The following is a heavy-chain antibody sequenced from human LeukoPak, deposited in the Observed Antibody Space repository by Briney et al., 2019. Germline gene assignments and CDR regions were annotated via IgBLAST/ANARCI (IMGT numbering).Heavy chain of an antibody. CDR2: ISGSGVST. J-gene: IGHJ4*02. Sequence: PGGSLRLSCAASGFTFNSYAMSWVRQAPGKGLEWVSTISGSGVSTYYADSVKGRFTISRDNSRNTLYLQMNTLRAEDTAVYYCATSADSSGNDWGQGTLVTVSS. CDR3: ATSADSSGND. CDR1: GFTFNSYA. V-gene: IGHV3-23*01. D-gene: IGHD3-22*01.